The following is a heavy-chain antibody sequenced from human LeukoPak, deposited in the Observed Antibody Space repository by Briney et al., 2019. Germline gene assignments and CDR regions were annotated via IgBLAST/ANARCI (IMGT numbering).Heavy chain of an antibody. D-gene: IGHD3-22*01. CDR3: ARHYYDSSGPHYKYGMDV. V-gene: IGHV4-59*08. CDR2: IYYSGST. Sequence: SETLSLICTVSGGSISSYYWSWIRQPPGKGLEWIGYIYYSGSTNYNPSLKSRVTISVDTSKNQFSLKLSSVTAADTAVYCCARHYYDSSGPHYKYGMDVWGQGTTVTVSS. J-gene: IGHJ6*02. CDR1: GGSISSYY.